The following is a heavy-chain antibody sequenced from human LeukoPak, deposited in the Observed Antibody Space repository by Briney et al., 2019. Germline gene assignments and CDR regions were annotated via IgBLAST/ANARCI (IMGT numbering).Heavy chain of an antibody. J-gene: IGHJ4*02. CDR1: GGSISSYY. CDR2: INHSGST. D-gene: IGHD6-13*01. V-gene: IGHV4-34*01. Sequence: SETLSLTCTASGGSISSYYWSWIRQPPGKGLEWIGEINHSGSTNYNPSLKSRVTISVDTSKNQFSLKLSSVTAADTAVYYCARDSSSWYSHDYWGQGTLVTVSS. CDR3: ARDSSSWYSHDY.